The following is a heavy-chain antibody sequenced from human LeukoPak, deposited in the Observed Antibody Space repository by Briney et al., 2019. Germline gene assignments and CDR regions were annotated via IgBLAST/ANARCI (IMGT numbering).Heavy chain of an antibody. Sequence: SETLSLTCTVSGGSISSGGYYWSWIRQHPGKDLEWIGYIYYSGSTYYNPSLKSRVTISVDTSKNQFSLKLSSVTAADTAVYYCARVRYSSFDPWGQGTLVTVSS. D-gene: IGHD2-21*01. J-gene: IGHJ5*02. CDR1: GGSISSGGYY. CDR2: IYYSGST. V-gene: IGHV4-31*03. CDR3: ARVRYSSFDP.